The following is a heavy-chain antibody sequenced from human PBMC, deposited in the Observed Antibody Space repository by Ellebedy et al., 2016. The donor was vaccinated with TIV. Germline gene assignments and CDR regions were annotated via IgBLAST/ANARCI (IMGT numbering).Heavy chain of an antibody. CDR1: GGSLHRSDYY. Sequence: SETLSLXXTVSGGSLHRSDYYWGWIRRPPGKGLEWIGSVYYTESAYYNPSPKSRVTISVDTSKKHFSLKLSSVTAADTAVYYCATHFGNPNCHGCRAFDIWGQGTMVTVSS. CDR3: ATHFGNPNCHGCRAFDI. V-gene: IGHV4-39*01. J-gene: IGHJ3*02. D-gene: IGHD1-1*01. CDR2: VYYTESA.